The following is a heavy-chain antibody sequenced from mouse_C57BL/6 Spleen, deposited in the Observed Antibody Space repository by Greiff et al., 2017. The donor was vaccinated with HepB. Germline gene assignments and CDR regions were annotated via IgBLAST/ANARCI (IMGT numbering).Heavy chain of an antibody. CDR2: IYPGDGDT. D-gene: IGHD1-1*01. J-gene: IGHJ2*01. Sequence: VQLKESGPELVKPGASVKISCKASGYAFSSSWMNWVKQRPGKGLEWIGRIYPGDGDTNYNGKFKGKATLTADKSSSTAYMQLSSLTSEDSAVYFCARWTVVATEKYYFDYWGQGTTLTVSS. CDR1: GYAFSSSW. V-gene: IGHV1-82*01. CDR3: ARWTVVATEKYYFDY.